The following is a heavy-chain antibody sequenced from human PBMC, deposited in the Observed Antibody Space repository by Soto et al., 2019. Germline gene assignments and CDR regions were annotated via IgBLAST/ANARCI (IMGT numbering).Heavy chain of an antibody. V-gene: IGHV2-5*02. Sequence: QITLKESGPTLVKPTQTLTLTCTFSGFSLSTSGVGVGWIRQPPGKALEWLALIYWDDDKRYSPSLKSRLTIPKDTSKNPVVLTMTNMDPVDTATYYCAHRPSYCSGGSCYSGFDYWGQGTLVTVSS. CDR1: GFSLSTSGVG. J-gene: IGHJ4*02. CDR2: IYWDDDK. D-gene: IGHD2-15*01. CDR3: AHRPSYCSGGSCYSGFDY.